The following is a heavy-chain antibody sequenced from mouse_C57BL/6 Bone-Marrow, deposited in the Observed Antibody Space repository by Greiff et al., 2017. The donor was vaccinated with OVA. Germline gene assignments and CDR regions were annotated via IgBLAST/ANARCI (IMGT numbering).Heavy chain of an antibody. D-gene: IGHD2-4*01. J-gene: IGHJ3*01. CDR1: GYTFTDYN. CDR2: IYPNNGTT. V-gene: IGHV1-39*01. Sequence: EVQLQQSGPELVKPGASVKISCKASGYTFTDYNMNWVKQSNGKRLEWIGEIYPNNGTTSYNQKFKGKATLTVVQSSSTAYMQLISLTSDDSAVYYCAIHDFTWFAYWGQGPLVTVSA. CDR3: AIHDFTWFAY.